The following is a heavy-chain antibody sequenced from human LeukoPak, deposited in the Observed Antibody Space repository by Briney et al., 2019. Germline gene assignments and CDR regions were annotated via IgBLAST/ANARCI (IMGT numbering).Heavy chain of an antibody. CDR3: ARGYSGYDSYYYYYYYMDV. CDR2: MYHSGST. J-gene: IGHJ6*03. CDR1: GYSISSGYY. D-gene: IGHD5-12*01. V-gene: IGHV4-38-2*02. Sequence: PSETLSLTCTVSGYSISSGYYWGWIRQPPGKGLEWIGSMYHSGSTYYNPSLKSRVTVSVDTSKNQFSLKLSSVTAADTAVYYCARGYSGYDSYYYYYYYMDVWGKGTTVTVSS.